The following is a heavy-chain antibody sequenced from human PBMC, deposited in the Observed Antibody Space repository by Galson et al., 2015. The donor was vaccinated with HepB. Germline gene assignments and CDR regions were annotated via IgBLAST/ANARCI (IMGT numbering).Heavy chain of an antibody. CDR2: IHYTGRT. CDR1: GGSISGYY. V-gene: IGHV4-59*01. J-gene: IGHJ4*02. CDR3: ARDSVSQLWRGGFFDY. Sequence: ETLSLTCTVSGGSISGYYWTWMRQPPGKGLEWVGYIHYTGRTQYHPSLKSRIAISVDTSKNQFSLKLTSVTPADTALYYCARDSVSQLWRGGFFDYWGQGTLVTVSS. D-gene: IGHD5-18*01.